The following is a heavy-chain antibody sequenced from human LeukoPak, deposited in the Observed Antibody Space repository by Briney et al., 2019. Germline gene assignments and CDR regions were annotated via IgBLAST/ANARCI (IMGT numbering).Heavy chain of an antibody. CDR3: TRGDPDK. V-gene: IGHV3-7*03. Sequence: GGSLRLSCAASGFIFNNYWMQWVRQAPGKGLEWVANINYGGSENYHVDSVKGRFSISRDNVRNSLYLQMNSLRAEDTAVYYCTRGDPDKWGQGTLVIVSS. J-gene: IGHJ4*02. CDR1: GFIFNNYW. CDR2: INYGGSEN. D-gene: IGHD2-21*02.